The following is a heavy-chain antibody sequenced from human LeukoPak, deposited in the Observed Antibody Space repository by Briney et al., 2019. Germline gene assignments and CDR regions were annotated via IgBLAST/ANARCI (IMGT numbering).Heavy chain of an antibody. D-gene: IGHD4-17*01. Sequence: GESLKISCQGSGYSFTSYWIVWVRQLPGKGLEWMGIIYPGDSDTRYSPSFQGQVTISADKSISTAYLQWSSLKASDTAMYYCARLSGLTVTSSFDYWGQGTLVTVSS. J-gene: IGHJ4*02. CDR2: IYPGDSDT. CDR3: ARLSGLTVTSSFDY. V-gene: IGHV5-51*01. CDR1: GYSFTSYW.